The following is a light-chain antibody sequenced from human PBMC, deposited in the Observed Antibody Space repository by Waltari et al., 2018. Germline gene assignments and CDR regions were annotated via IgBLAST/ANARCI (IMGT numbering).Light chain of an antibody. Sequence: SYELTQPPSVSVSPGQTASITCSGDTLGDKYVCWYQQRPGHTPEVVIFPDSLRPSGIPERFSGSNSGNTATLTISGTQPVDDADYYCQAWDSGVVFGGGTKLTVL. V-gene: IGLV3-1*01. CDR2: PDS. CDR1: TLGDKY. CDR3: QAWDSGVV. J-gene: IGLJ3*02.